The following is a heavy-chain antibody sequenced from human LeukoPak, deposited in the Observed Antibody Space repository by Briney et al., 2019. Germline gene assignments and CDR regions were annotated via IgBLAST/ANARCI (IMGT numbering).Heavy chain of an antibody. CDR3: ARWRGYYSFDY. CDR2: ITPNNGDT. Sequence: GASVKVSCKASGYTFTGYYIHWVRQAPGQGLEWMGWITPNNGDTKYAQNFQGRVTMTRDTSISTAYMELSRLTSDDTAVYYCARWRGYYSFDYWGQGTLVTVSS. CDR1: GYTFTGYY. J-gene: IGHJ4*02. V-gene: IGHV1-2*02. D-gene: IGHD3-3*01.